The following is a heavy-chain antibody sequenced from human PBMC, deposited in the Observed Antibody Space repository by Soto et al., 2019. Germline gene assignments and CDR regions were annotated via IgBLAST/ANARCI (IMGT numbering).Heavy chain of an antibody. CDR2: ISSSGSTI. D-gene: IGHD3-16*02. J-gene: IGHJ4*02. V-gene: IGHV3-11*01. CDR1: GFTFSDYY. CDR3: ARDDRVEIWGSYLLGGYY. Sequence: QVQLVESGGGLVKPGGSLRLSCAASGFTFSDYYMSWIRQAPGXXXXXXXXISSSGSTIYYADSVKGRFTISRDNAKNSLYLQMNSLRAEDTAVYYCARDDRVEIWGSYLLGGYYWGQGTLVTVSS.